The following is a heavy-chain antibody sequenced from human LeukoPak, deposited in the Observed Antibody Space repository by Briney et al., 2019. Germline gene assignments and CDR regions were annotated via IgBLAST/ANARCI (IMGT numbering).Heavy chain of an antibody. V-gene: IGHV3-23*01. CDR2: ISGSGGST. CDR3: AKGGNDILTGYYNSFDY. D-gene: IGHD3-9*01. J-gene: IGHJ4*02. CDR1: GFTFSSYA. Sequence: GGSLRLSCAASGFTFSSYAMSWVRQAPGKGLEWVSAISGSGGSTYYADSVKGRFTISRDNSKNTLYLQMNSLRAGDTALYYCAKGGNDILTGYYNSFDYWGQGTLVTVSS.